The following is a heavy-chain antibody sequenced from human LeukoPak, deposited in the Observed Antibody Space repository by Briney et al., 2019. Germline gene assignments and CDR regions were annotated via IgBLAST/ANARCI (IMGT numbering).Heavy chain of an antibody. CDR2: ISGSCGST. D-gene: IGHD6-13*01. Sequence: GGSLRLSCAASGFTFSSYAMSWVRQAPGQGLECVSPISGSCGSTSYADSVKGRFTISRDNSKNTLFLQMNSLRADDTAIYYCAKLGAAGGTYYMDVWGKGSTVTVSS. V-gene: IGHV3-23*01. J-gene: IGHJ6*03. CDR1: GFTFSSYA. CDR3: AKLGAAGGTYYMDV.